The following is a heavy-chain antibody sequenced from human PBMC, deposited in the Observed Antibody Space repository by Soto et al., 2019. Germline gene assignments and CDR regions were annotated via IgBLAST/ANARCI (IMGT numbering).Heavy chain of an antibody. D-gene: IGHD2-2*01. CDR3: ARDREFCSTSCYFYYYYGMDV. CDR2: ISYDGSNK. Sequence: GGSLRLSCAASGFTFSSYAMHWVRQAPGKGLEWVAVISYDGSNKYYADSVKGRFTISRDNSKNTLYLQMNSLRAEDTAVYYCARDREFCSTSCYFYYYYGMDVWGQGTTVTVSS. J-gene: IGHJ6*02. CDR1: GFTFSSYA. V-gene: IGHV3-30-3*01.